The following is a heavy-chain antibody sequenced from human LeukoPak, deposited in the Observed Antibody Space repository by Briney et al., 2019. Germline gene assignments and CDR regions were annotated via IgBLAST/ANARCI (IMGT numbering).Heavy chain of an antibody. V-gene: IGHV3-48*03. CDR2: ISSSGSTI. Sequence: GGSLRLSCAASGFTFSSYEMNWVRQAPGKGLEWVSYISSSGSTIYYADSVKGRFTISRDNAKNSLYLQMNSLRAEDTAVYYCARVDCSSTSCYTPSYFDYWGQGTLVTVSS. CDR3: ARVDCSSTSCYTPSYFDY. D-gene: IGHD2-2*02. J-gene: IGHJ4*02. CDR1: GFTFSSYE.